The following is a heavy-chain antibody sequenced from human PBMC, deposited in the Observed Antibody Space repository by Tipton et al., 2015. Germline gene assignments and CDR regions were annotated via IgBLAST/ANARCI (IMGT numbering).Heavy chain of an antibody. CDR2: TYYSGST. D-gene: IGHD6-6*01. CDR1: GGSISRYY. J-gene: IGHJ6*02. CDR3: ARDLGQQLVGPYYFHYAMDV. Sequence: LRLSCTGSGGSISRYYWSWIRQAPGGGLEWIGYTYYSGSTNYNPSLKRRVTISVDTPKDQFSLKLSSVTAADTAVYYCARDLGQQLVGPYYFHYAMDVWGQGTSVTVSS. V-gene: IGHV4-59*01.